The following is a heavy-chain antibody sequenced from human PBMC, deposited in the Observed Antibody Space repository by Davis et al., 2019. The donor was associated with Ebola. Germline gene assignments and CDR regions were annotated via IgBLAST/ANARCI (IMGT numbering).Heavy chain of an antibody. CDR2: IWNHGNDY. V-gene: IGHV3-33*01. CDR3: ARDPDTSGYYSWFDP. D-gene: IGHD6-19*01. CDR1: GFAFSHYG. J-gene: IGHJ5*02. Sequence: GGSLRLSCAASGFAFSHYGMHWVRQPPGKGLEWVAGIWNHGNDYLYADSVRGRFTISRDNYKDTVYLQMNNLRGEDTAVYYCARDPDTSGYYSWFDPWGQGTLVTVAS.